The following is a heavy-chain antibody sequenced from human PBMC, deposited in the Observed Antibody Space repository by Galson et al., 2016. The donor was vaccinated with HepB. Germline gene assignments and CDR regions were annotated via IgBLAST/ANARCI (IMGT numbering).Heavy chain of an antibody. CDR2: MYHSGGA. V-gene: IGHV4-4*02. Sequence: SETLSLTCAVSGGSVNTSNWWSWLRQSPEKGLEWIAEMYHSGGANYNGALESRVTISVDKSKNEVSLKLRSVTAADTAVYYCARHPYVWGRRNWVGFDIWGQGTVVTVSS. J-gene: IGHJ3*02. D-gene: IGHD3-16*01. CDR3: ARHPYVWGRRNWVGFDI. CDR1: GGSVNTSNW.